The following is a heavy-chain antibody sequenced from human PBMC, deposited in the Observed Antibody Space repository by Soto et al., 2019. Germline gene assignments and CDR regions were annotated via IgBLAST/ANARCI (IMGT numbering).Heavy chain of an antibody. J-gene: IGHJ4*02. CDR1: GFTFTSYG. CDR3: ARDRRFLEWLDY. CDR2: IWYDGSNK. V-gene: IGHV3-33*01. D-gene: IGHD3-3*01. Sequence: QMHLVESGGGVVQPGRSLTLSCVASGFTFTSYGIHWVRQAPGKGLEWVAVIWYDGSNKYYGDSVKGRFSISRDNSKNTVYLQMHSLSAEDTAVYYCARDRRFLEWLDYWGQGTLVSVSS.